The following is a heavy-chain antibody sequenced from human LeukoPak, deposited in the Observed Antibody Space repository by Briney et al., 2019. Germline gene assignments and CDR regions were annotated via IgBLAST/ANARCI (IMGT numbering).Heavy chain of an antibody. J-gene: IGHJ6*03. D-gene: IGHD3-10*01. CDR3: AKASGRNSGYYMDV. CDR2: IRYDGSNK. V-gene: IGHV3-30*02. CDR1: GFTFSSYG. Sequence: GSLRLSCAASGFTFSSYGMHWVRQAPGKGLEWVAFIRYDGSNKYYADSVKGRFTISRDNSKNTLYLQMNSLRAEDTAVYYCAKASGRNSGYYMDVWGKGTTVTISS.